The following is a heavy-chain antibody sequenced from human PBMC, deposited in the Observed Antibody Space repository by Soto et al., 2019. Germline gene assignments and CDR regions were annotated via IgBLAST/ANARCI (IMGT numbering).Heavy chain of an antibody. V-gene: IGHV3-74*01. Sequence: EVQLVESGGGLVQPGGSLRLSCAASGFLFNTYWMFWVRQAPRKGLLWVSRIKSDGSSTNYADSVKGRFTISRDNAKNTLYLQMTSLRAEDKAVYYCAIGGGDYNYLDYWGQGNLVTVSS. D-gene: IGHD3-9*01. CDR2: IKSDGSST. CDR3: AIGGGDYNYLDY. CDR1: GFLFNTYW. J-gene: IGHJ4*02.